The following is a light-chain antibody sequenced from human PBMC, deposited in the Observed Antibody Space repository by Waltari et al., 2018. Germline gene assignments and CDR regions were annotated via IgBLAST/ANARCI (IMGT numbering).Light chain of an antibody. CDR3: QRYSSPPMYT. CDR1: QRVSSNY. J-gene: IGKJ2*01. Sequence: EYVLTQSPGTLSLSPGERATLSCRASQRVSSNYLAWYQQKPGQAPRLLIYGTYSRASGIPDRFSGSGSGTDFTLTISRLELEDFAVYYCQRYSSPPMYTFGQGTKLEMK. CDR2: GTY. V-gene: IGKV3-20*01.